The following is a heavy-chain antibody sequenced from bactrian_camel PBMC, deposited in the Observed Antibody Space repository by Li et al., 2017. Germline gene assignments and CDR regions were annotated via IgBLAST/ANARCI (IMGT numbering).Heavy chain of an antibody. D-gene: IGHD5*01. CDR1: GFTYSSYS. Sequence: HVQLVESGGGSVQAGGSLRLSCAATGFTYSSYSMAWFRLSPGKEREGVATLYTGMGSTYYADSVKGRFAISKDNAKNTLYLQMNSLKPEDTAMYYCAASDWRWSARGLGTRDDFTYWGQGTQVTVS. CDR3: AASDWRWSARGLGTRDDFTY. CDR2: LYTGMGST. J-gene: IGHJ6*01. V-gene: IGHV3S1*01.